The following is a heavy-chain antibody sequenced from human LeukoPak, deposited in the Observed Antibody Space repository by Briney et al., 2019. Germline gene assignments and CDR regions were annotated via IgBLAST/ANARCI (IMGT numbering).Heavy chain of an antibody. V-gene: IGHV4-39*07. D-gene: IGHD3-22*01. CDR1: GGSISSSSYY. J-gene: IGHJ6*02. CDR2: IYYSGST. CDR3: ARDYYDSSESYYGMDV. Sequence: SETLSLTCTVSGGSISSSSYYWGWIRQPPGKGLEWIGSIYYSGSTNYNPSLKSRVTISVDTSKNQFSLKLSSVTAADTAVYYCARDYYDSSESYYGMDVWGQGTTVTVSS.